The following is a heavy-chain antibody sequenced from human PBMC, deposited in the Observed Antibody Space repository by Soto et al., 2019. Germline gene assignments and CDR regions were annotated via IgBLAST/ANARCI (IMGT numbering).Heavy chain of an antibody. D-gene: IGHD2-2*01. CDR2: IYYSGST. J-gene: IGHJ4*02. CDR3: ARDRGYCSSTSCLVLDY. V-gene: IGHV4-31*02. Sequence: WTWSRQHPGKGLEWIGYIYYSGSTDYNPSLKSRVIISVDTSKNQFSLKLSSVTAADTAVYYCARDRGYCSSTSCLVLDYWGQGTLVTVSS.